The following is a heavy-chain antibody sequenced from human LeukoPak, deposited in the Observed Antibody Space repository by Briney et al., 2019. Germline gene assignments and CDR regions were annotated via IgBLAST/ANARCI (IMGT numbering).Heavy chain of an antibody. J-gene: IGHJ4*02. CDR2: IHASGPT. V-gene: IGHV4-4*09. Sequence: PSETLSLTCTVSGGSISTYYWSWIRRPPGKGLEWIAYIHASGPTNYNPSLKSRITISVDTSKNQFSLKLSSVTAADTAVYYCARHDAGIAARPFDNWGQGALVTVSS. CDR1: GGSISTYY. CDR3: ARHDAGIAARPFDN. D-gene: IGHD6-6*01.